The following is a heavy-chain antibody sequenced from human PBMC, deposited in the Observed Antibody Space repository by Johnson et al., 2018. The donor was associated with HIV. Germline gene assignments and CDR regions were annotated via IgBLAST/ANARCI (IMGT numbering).Heavy chain of an antibody. CDR2: INWNGDST. Sequence: VQLVESGGGVARPGGSLRLSCAASGFTFDNFAMSWVRQAPGKGLEWVSGINWNGDSTSYADSVKGRFTISRDNAKTSLYLQVNSLGAEDTALYYCAREVSLRVGATLPPSYAFDIWGQGTMVTVSS. J-gene: IGHJ3*02. V-gene: IGHV3-20*04. CDR1: GFTFDNFA. CDR3: AREVSLRVGATLPPSYAFDI. D-gene: IGHD1-26*01.